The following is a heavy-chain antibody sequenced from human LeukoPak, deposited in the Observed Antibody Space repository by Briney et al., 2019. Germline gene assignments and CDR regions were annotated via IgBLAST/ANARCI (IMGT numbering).Heavy chain of an antibody. CDR3: ARGSITMVRGVMPIDY. J-gene: IGHJ4*02. CDR1: GFTFSSYS. V-gene: IGHV3-21*01. Sequence: GGSLRLSCAASGFTFSSYSMNWVRQAPGKGLEWVSSISSSSSYIYYADSVKGRFTISRDSAKNSLYLQMNSLRAEDTAVYYCARGSITMVRGVMPIDYWGQGTLVTVSS. D-gene: IGHD3-10*01. CDR2: ISSSSSYI.